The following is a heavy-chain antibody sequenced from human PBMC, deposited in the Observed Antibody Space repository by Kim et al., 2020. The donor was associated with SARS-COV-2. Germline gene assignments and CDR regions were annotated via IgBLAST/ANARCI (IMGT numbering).Heavy chain of an antibody. CDR3: ARASRARTTGTTRQDAF. CDR2: ISSSGNTI. J-gene: IGHJ3*01. Sequence: GGSLRLSCAASGFTFSSYEMNWVRQAPGEGLEWVSYISSSGNTIYYADSVRGRFTISRDNAKNSLYLQMNSLRAEDTAVYYCARASRARTTGTTRQDAF. D-gene: IGHD1-1*01. CDR1: GFTFSSYE. V-gene: IGHV3-48*03.